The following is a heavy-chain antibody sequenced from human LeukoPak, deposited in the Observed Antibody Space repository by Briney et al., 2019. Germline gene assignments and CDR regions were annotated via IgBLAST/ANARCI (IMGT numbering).Heavy chain of an antibody. D-gene: IGHD3-3*01. CDR3: VASRWSGALDF. Sequence: PGGSLRFSCVGSSIRFADHWMLWVRQVPGEPPAWVARSDRDGVVREYADSVKGRFTIPRDNARNTIHLEMNRLKVEDTAIYYCVASRWSGALDFWGQGSLVTVSS. J-gene: IGHJ4*02. CDR2: SDRDGVVR. CDR1: SIRFADHW. V-gene: IGHV3-74*01.